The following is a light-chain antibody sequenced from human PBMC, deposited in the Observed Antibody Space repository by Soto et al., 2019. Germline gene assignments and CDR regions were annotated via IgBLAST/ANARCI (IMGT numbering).Light chain of an antibody. V-gene: IGKV1-33*01. CDR3: QQYDNLPLT. Sequence: DVQMTQSPSSLSASVGDSLTLTCRASQTVTSYLNWYQQKPGKAPKLLIYDASNLETGVPSRFSGSGSGTDFTFTISSLQPEDIATYYCQQYDNLPLTFGGGTKVDI. J-gene: IGKJ4*01. CDR2: DAS. CDR1: QTVTSY.